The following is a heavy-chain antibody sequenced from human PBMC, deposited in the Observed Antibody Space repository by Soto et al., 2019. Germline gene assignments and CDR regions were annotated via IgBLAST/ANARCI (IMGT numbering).Heavy chain of an antibody. D-gene: IGHD1-1*01. J-gene: IGHJ6*02. Sequence: QVTLKESGPVLVKPTETLTLTCTVSGFSLTTGRMGVSWIRQSPGKALEWLAHIFSDNERSYSTSLQGRLTISKDSSGRQVVLSMTNIDPVDSGTYYCVRMNAESYQFYYGMDVWGEGTTVTV. CDR2: IFSDNER. CDR1: GFSLTTGRMG. V-gene: IGHV2-26*01. CDR3: VRMNAESYQFYYGMDV.